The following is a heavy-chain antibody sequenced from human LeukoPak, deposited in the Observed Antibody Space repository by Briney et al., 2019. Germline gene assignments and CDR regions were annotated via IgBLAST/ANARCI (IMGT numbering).Heavy chain of an antibody. CDR2: IDIDGSST. D-gene: IGHD1-1*01. J-gene: IGHJ4*02. CDR1: GFTFSSYW. Sequence: PGGSLRLSCAASGFTFSSYWMNWVRQAPGKGLVWVSRIDIDGSSTTYADSVKGRFTISRDNAKNTLYLQMNSLGAEDTAVYYCARALPPSVNTPWKWGQGTQVTVSS. CDR3: ARALPPSVNTPWK. V-gene: IGHV3-74*01.